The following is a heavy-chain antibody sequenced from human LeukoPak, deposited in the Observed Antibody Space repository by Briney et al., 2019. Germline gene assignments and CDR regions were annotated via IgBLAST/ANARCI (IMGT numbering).Heavy chain of an antibody. J-gene: IGHJ4*02. V-gene: IGHV3-73*01. Sequence: HPGGSLRLSCAASGFTFSGSAMHWVRQASGKGLEWVGRIRSKANSYATAYAASVKGRFTISRDDSKNTAYLQMNSLKTEDTAVYYCTKQYYYDSSGFGYWGQGTLVTVSS. CDR3: TKQYYYDSSGFGY. CDR2: IRSKANSYAT. CDR1: GFTFSGSA. D-gene: IGHD3-22*01.